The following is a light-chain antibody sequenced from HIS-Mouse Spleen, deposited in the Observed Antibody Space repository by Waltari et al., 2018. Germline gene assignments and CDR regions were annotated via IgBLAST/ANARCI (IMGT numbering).Light chain of an antibody. CDR1: SSDVGGYNY. J-gene: IGLJ3*02. Sequence: QSALTQPASVSGSPGQSITISCTGTSSDVGGYNYVSWYQQHPGKAPTLMIYDVSTRPSGFSNRCAGSKSGNTASLTISGLQAEDEADYYCSSYTSSSTRVFGGGTKLTVL. CDR3: SSYTSSSTRV. V-gene: IGLV2-14*03. CDR2: DVS.